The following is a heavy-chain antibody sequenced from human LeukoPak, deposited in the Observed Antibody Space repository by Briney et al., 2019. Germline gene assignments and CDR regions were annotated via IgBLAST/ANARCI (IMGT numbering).Heavy chain of an antibody. V-gene: IGHV3-48*04. CDR1: GFTFSSSW. CDR3: ARTMWGFDY. D-gene: IGHD7-27*01. Sequence: GGSLRLSCVASGFTFSSSWMNWVRQAPGKGLEWVSYISSSGSIIYYADSVKGRFTISRDNAKRSLFLQMNSLRVEDTAVYYCARTMWGFDYWGQGTLVTVSS. CDR2: ISSSGSII. J-gene: IGHJ4*02.